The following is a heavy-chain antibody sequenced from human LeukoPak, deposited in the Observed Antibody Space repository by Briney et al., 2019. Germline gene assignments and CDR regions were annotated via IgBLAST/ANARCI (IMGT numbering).Heavy chain of an antibody. Sequence: SETLSLTCTVSVGASMTSSNFYWAWIRQPPEKGLEWIGSIYFTGTTYYNPSLKSRVTLSEDTSSNQFSLRLDSVTAADTAVYQCARLEYTGTYYRRFDYWGQGTLVTVSS. CDR1: VGASMTSSNFY. CDR3: ARLEYTGTYYRRFDY. CDR2: IYFTGTT. D-gene: IGHD1-26*01. V-gene: IGHV4-39*01. J-gene: IGHJ4*02.